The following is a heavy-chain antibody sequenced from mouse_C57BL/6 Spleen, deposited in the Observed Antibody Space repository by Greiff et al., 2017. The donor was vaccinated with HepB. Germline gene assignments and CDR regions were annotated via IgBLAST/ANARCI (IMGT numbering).Heavy chain of an antibody. D-gene: IGHD1-1*01. CDR1: GYTFTSYW. V-gene: IGHV1-69*01. CDR3: ARWDTTVSGYFDV. J-gene: IGHJ1*03. CDR2: IDPSDSYT. Sequence: VQLKQPGAELVMPGASVKLSCKASGYTFTSYWMHWVKQRPGQGLEWIGEIDPSDSYTNYNQKFKGKSTLTVDKSSSTAYMQLSSLTSEDSAVYYCARWDTTVSGYFDVWGTGTTVTVSS.